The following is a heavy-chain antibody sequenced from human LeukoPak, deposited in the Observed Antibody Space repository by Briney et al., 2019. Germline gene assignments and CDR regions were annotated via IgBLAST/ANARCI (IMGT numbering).Heavy chain of an antibody. CDR3: ARDGHYAGAGYGMDV. V-gene: IGHV3-7*03. J-gene: IGHJ6*04. D-gene: IGHD2-2*01. CDR2: XKQDGSEK. Sequence: XXGXXXEGVAXXKQDGSEKYYVDSVKGRFTISRDNAKNSLYLQMNSLRAEDTAVYYCARDGHYAGAGYGMDVWGKGTTVTVSS.